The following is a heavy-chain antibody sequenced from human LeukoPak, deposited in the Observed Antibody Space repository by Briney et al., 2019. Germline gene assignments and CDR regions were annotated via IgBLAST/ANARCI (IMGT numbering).Heavy chain of an antibody. Sequence: PGGSLRLSCATSGFTVSSYYMSWLRQAPGKGLEWVSIIYSGGTTYYTDSVKGRFTIPRGISENTVYLQMNSLRVEDAAVYYCARGYCSGGSCYSNDYYYLDVWGKGTTVTVSS. J-gene: IGHJ6*03. CDR1: GFTVSSYY. CDR3: ARGYCSGGSCYSNDYYYLDV. D-gene: IGHD2-15*01. V-gene: IGHV3-53*01. CDR2: IYSGGTT.